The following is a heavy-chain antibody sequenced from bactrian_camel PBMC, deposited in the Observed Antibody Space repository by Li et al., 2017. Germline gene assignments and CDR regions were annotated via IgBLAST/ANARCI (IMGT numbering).Heavy chain of an antibody. CDR3: ATDPPALAGGY. Sequence: HVQLVESGGGSVQAGGSLRLSCVASGFPFSTYCMGWFRQAPGKEREGVAVIDADGGISYADSVKGRLTISRDNAKNTLYLQMNSLKTEDTAVYYCATDPPALAGGYWGQGTQVTVS. CDR1: GFPFSTYC. J-gene: IGHJ6*01. CDR2: IDADGGI. V-gene: IGHV3S26*01.